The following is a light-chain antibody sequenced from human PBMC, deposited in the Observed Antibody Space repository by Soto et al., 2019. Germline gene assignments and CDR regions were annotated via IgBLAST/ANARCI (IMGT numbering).Light chain of an antibody. V-gene: IGKV3-20*01. J-gene: IGKJ1*01. CDR1: QSVSSSY. CDR2: GAS. Sequence: EIVLTQPPGTLSLSPGERATLSCRASQSVSSSYLAWYQQKPGPAPSLLIYGASNRAPGIPDRFSGSGSGTDFTITISRLEHEDFAVYYWQQNGSSRTFGQGTKVEIK. CDR3: QQNGSSRT.